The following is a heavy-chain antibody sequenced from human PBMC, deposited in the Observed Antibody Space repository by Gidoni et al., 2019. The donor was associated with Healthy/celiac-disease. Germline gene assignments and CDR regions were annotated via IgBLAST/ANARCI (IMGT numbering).Heavy chain of an antibody. Sequence: HVHLQEPGPGLVKPSQTLSLTCTFPGLSISSGGFHWSWIRQHPGKGLEWIGYIYYSGSTYYNPALKSRVTISGDTSKNQFSLKMSSVTAADTAVYYCARLATYYYDSSVLGRDFDIWGQGTIVTVSS. J-gene: IGHJ3*02. V-gene: IGHV4-31*03. CDR3: ARLATYYYDSSVLGRDFDI. D-gene: IGHD3-22*01. CDR1: GLSISSGGFH. CDR2: IYYSGST.